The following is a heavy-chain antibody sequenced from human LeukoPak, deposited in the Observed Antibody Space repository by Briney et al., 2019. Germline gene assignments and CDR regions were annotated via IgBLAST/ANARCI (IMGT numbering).Heavy chain of an antibody. CDR1: GGSFSGYY. D-gene: IGHD2-8*01. Sequence: PSETLSLTCAVYGGSFSGYYWSWIRQPPGKGLEWIGEINHSGSTNYNPSLKSRVTISVDTSKNQFSLKLSSVTAADTAVYYCARGTNDAFDIWGQGTMVTVSS. J-gene: IGHJ3*02. CDR3: ARGTNDAFDI. CDR2: INHSGST. V-gene: IGHV4-34*01.